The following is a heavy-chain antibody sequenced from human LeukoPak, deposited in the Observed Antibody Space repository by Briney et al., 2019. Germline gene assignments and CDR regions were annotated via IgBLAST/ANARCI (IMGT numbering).Heavy chain of an antibody. Sequence: GRSLRLSRAASGFTFSSYGMHWVRQAPGKGLEWVAVISYDGSNKYYADSVKGRFTISRDNSKNTLYLQMNSLRAEDTAVYYCAKDGDLVYWGQGTLVTVSS. D-gene: IGHD3-9*01. CDR3: AKDGDLVY. CDR2: ISYDGSNK. J-gene: IGHJ4*02. CDR1: GFTFSSYG. V-gene: IGHV3-30*18.